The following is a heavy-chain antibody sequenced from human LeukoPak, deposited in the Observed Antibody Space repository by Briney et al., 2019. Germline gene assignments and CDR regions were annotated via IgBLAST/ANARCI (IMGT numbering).Heavy chain of an antibody. Sequence: PGGSLRLSCAASGFTFSIYWMHWIRQAPGKGLVWVSRINSDGGCTNYADSVKGRFTISRDNAKNTLYLQMTSLRAEDTAVYYCALSETGDGSGYDAFDIWGQGTMVTVSS. CDR1: GFTFSIYW. CDR2: INSDGGCT. CDR3: ALSETGDGSGYDAFDI. J-gene: IGHJ3*02. V-gene: IGHV3-74*01. D-gene: IGHD3-22*01.